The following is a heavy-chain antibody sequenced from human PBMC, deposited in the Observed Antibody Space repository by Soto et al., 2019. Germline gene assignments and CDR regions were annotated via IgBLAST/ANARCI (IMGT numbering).Heavy chain of an antibody. CDR1: GFTFSTYG. J-gene: IGHJ4*02. CDR3: AKEYGSTWIDH. V-gene: IGHV3-30*18. CDR2: MSYDGTKE. D-gene: IGHD6-13*01. Sequence: GGSLRLSCAASGFTFSTYGMHWVRQAPGKGLEWVAAMSYDGTKEYYVDSVKGRFTISRDNSRNTLFLQLNSLRDVDTAVYYCAKEYGSTWIDHWGQGTLVTVSS.